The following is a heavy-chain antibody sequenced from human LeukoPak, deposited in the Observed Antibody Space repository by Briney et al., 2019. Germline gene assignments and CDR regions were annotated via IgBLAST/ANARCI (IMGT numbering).Heavy chain of an antibody. CDR3: ARGHGYNHYYYYYYMDV. CDR2: INPSGGSA. J-gene: IGHJ6*03. CDR1: GYTFTSYY. Sequence: ASVKVSCKASGYTFTSYYMHWVRQAPGQGLEWMGIINPSGGSASYAQKFQGRVTMTRDMSTSTVYMELSSLRSEDTAVYYCARGHGYNHYYYYYYMDVWGKGTTVTVSS. V-gene: IGHV1-46*01. D-gene: IGHD5-24*01.